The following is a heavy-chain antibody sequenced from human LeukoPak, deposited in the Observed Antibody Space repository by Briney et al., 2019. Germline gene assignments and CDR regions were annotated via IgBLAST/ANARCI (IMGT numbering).Heavy chain of an antibody. CDR2: IYSGGST. J-gene: IGHJ4*02. V-gene: IGHV3-23*03. Sequence: PGGSLRLSCAASGFTFNSYGMSWVRQAPGKGLEWVSIIYSGGSTYYADSVKGRFTISRDNSRNTLYLQMNSLRAEDTALYYCAARSGISPYYIDYWGQGTLVTVSS. D-gene: IGHD1-26*01. CDR3: AARSGISPYYIDY. CDR1: GFTFNSYG.